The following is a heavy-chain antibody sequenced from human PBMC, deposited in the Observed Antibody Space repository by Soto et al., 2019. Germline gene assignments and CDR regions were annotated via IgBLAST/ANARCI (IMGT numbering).Heavy chain of an antibody. V-gene: IGHV4-31*03. CDR1: GGSISSGGYY. D-gene: IGHD3-16*02. Sequence: SETLSLTCTVSGGSISSGGYYWSWIRQHPGKGLEWIGYIYYSGSTYYNPSLKSRVTISVDTSKNQFSLKLSSVTAADTAVYYCARVSLGGRDPYYGMDVWGQGTTVTVSS. CDR2: IYYSGST. J-gene: IGHJ6*02. CDR3: ARVSLGGRDPYYGMDV.